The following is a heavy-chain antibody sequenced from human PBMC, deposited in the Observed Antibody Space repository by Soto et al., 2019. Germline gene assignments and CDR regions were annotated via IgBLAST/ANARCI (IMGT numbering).Heavy chain of an antibody. CDR3: AKSAPRGYSGYDYFDY. D-gene: IGHD5-12*01. V-gene: IGHV3-30*18. CDR1: GLTFSSYG. Sequence: QVQLVESGGGVVQPGRSLRLSCAASGLTFSSYGMHWVRQAPGKGLEWVAVISYDGSNKYYADSVKGRFTISRDNSKNTLYLQMNSLRAEDTAVYYCAKSAPRGYSGYDYFDYWGQGTLVTVSS. CDR2: ISYDGSNK. J-gene: IGHJ4*02.